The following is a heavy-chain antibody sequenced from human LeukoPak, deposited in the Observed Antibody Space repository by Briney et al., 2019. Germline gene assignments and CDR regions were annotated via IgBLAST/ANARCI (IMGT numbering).Heavy chain of an antibody. CDR3: AGSVAGDFQH. Sequence: SETLSLTCTVSGGSISSYYWSWIRQPPGKGLEWIGYIYYSGSTNYNPSLKSRVTISVDTSKNQFSLKLSSVTAADTAVYYCAGSVAGDFQHWGQGTLVTVPS. CDR2: IYYSGST. D-gene: IGHD6-19*01. J-gene: IGHJ1*01. V-gene: IGHV4-59*08. CDR1: GGSISSYY.